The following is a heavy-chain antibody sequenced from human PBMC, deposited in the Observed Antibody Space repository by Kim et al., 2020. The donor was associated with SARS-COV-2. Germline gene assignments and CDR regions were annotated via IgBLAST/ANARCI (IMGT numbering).Heavy chain of an antibody. D-gene: IGHD5-12*01. CDR1: GGSVNIGNFY. CDR3: ATDNSGYNYFRH. J-gene: IGHJ1*01. V-gene: IGHV4-61*01. CDR2: IYYSGTT. Sequence: SETLSLTCTVSGGSVNIGNFYWNWIRQRPGEGLEWIGCIYYSGTTNYNPSLKSRVTISVDTSKNQFSLTLSSVTAADTAVYYCATDNSGYNYFRHWGRGTLVTVSS.